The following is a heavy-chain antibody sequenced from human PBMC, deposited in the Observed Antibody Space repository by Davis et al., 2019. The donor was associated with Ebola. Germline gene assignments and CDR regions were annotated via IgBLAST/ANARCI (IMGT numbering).Heavy chain of an antibody. D-gene: IGHD1-1*01. CDR2: INTNTGNP. Sequence: ASVKVSCKASGYTFTTYDITWVRQAPGQGLEWMGWINTNTGNPTYAQGFTGRFVFSLDTSVSTAYLQISSLKVEDTAVYYCARAQFPTTSDHWGQGTLVTVSS. CDR1: GYTFTTYD. V-gene: IGHV7-4-1*02. J-gene: IGHJ4*02. CDR3: ARAQFPTTSDH.